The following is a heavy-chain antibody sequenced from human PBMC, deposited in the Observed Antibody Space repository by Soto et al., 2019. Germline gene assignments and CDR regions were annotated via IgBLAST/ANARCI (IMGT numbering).Heavy chain of an antibody. CDR2: ISGSGGST. D-gene: IGHD3-3*01. J-gene: IGHJ6*03. CDR3: AKDERFLECAPPHMDF. CDR1: GFTFSSYA. V-gene: IGHV3-23*01. Sequence: GGSLRLSCAASGFTFSSYAMSWVRQAPGKGLEWVSAISGSGGSTYYADSVKGRFTISRDNSKNTLYLQMNSLRAEDTAVYYCAKDERFLECAPPHMDFWGKGTTVTVSS.